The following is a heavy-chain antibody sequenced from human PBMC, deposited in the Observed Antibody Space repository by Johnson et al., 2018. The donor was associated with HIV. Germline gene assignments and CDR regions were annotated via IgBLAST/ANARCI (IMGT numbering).Heavy chain of an antibody. J-gene: IGHJ3*02. V-gene: IGHV3-66*01. D-gene: IGHD2-8*01. CDR3: ARLGLTDAFDI. CDR1: GFTVSSNY. Sequence: VQLAESGGGVLQPGRSLRLSCVASGFTVSSNYMSWVRQAPGKGLEWVSVIYSGGSPYYADSVKGRFTISRDNSKNTLYLQMNSLRAEDTAVYYCARLGLTDAFDIWGQGTMVTVSP. CDR2: IYSGGSP.